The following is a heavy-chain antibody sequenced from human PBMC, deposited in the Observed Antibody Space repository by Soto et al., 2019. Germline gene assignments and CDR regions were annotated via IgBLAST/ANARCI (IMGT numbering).Heavy chain of an antibody. D-gene: IGHD2-21*02. CDR2: IIPIFGTA. V-gene: IGHV1-69*13. J-gene: IGHJ6*02. CDR3: VLAYCGGDCYSGNYYYYYGMDV. Sequence: SVKVSCKASGGTFSSYAISWVLQAPGEGLEWMGGIIPIFGTANYAQKFQGRVTITADESTSTAYMELSSLRSEDTAVYYCVLAYCGGDCYSGNYYYYYGMDVWGQGTTVTVSS. CDR1: GGTFSSYA.